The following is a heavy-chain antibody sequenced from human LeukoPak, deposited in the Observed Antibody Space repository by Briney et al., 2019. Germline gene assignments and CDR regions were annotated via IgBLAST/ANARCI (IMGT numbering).Heavy chain of an antibody. CDR2: ISAYNGNT. V-gene: IGHV1-18*01. CDR1: GYTFTSYG. D-gene: IGHD6-13*01. J-gene: IGHJ5*02. Sequence: ASVKVSRKASGYTFTSYGISWVRQAPGQGLEWMGWISAYNGNTNYAQKLQGRVTMTTDTSTSTAYMELSSLRSEDTAVYYCARGRAAGTVDWFDPWGQGTLVTVSS. CDR3: ARGRAAGTVDWFDP.